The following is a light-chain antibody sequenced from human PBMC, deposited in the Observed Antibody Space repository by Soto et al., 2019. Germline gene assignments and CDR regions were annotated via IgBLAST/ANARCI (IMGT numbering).Light chain of an antibody. Sequence: QSALTQPASVSGSPGQLITISCTGSSSDIGDYKYVSWYKQHPGKAPKLMIYDVSNRPSGVSNRFSGSKSGNTASLTISGLQAEDEADYYCSSYTSTNFVIFGGGTKVTVL. V-gene: IGLV2-14*01. J-gene: IGLJ2*01. CDR3: SSYTSTNFVI. CDR2: DVS. CDR1: SSDIGDYKY.